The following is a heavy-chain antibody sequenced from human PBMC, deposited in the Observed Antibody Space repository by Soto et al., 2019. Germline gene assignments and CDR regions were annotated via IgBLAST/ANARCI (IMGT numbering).Heavy chain of an antibody. CDR1: GYPFTSYY. D-gene: IGHD6-13*01. CDR2: INPSGGST. V-gene: IGHV1-46*01. Sequence: SLKVSCKASGYPFTSYYIHWVRQAPGQGLEWMGIINPSGGSTSYAQKFQGRVTMTRDTSTSTVYMELSSLRSEDTAVYYCARDHIAAVGTTFDYWGQGTLVTVSS. CDR3: ARDHIAAVGTTFDY. J-gene: IGHJ4*02.